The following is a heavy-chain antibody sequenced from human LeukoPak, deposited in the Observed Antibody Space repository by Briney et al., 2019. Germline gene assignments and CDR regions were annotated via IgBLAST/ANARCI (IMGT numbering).Heavy chain of an antibody. CDR2: IYYSGST. CDR1: GGSISSYY. Sequence: PSETLSLTCTVSGGSISSYYWSWIRQPPGKGLEWIGYIYYSGSTNYNPSLKSRVTISVDTSKNQFSLKLTSVTAADTAVYYCAREVGGSGNQYFQHWGQGTLVTVSS. CDR3: AREVGGSGNQYFQH. J-gene: IGHJ1*01. D-gene: IGHD3-10*01. V-gene: IGHV4-59*08.